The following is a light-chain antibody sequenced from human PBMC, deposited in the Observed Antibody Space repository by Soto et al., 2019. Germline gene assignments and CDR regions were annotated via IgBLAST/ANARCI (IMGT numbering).Light chain of an antibody. V-gene: IGKV3-20*01. CDR1: QSVSSTY. Sequence: EIVLTQSPGTLSLSPGERATLSCRASQSVSSTYLAWYQQKPRQAPRLLIYGASNRATGIPDRFSGSGSGTDFTLTISRLEPEDFAVYYCQLNGISPLTFGGGAKVEIK. CDR2: GAS. CDR3: QLNGISPLT. J-gene: IGKJ4*01.